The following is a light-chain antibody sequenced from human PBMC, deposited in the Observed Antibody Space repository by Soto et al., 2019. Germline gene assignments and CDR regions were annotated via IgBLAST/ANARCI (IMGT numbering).Light chain of an antibody. J-gene: IGLJ1*01. CDR1: SSDVGSYDY. Sequence: QSVLTQPPSASGSPGQSVTISCTGTSSDVGSYDYVSWYQQHPGKAPKLMIYEVSKRPSWVPDRFSGSKSGNTASLTVSGLQAEDEADYYCSSYGGTKHFVFGTGTKATVL. CDR3: SSYGGTKHFV. V-gene: IGLV2-8*01. CDR2: EVS.